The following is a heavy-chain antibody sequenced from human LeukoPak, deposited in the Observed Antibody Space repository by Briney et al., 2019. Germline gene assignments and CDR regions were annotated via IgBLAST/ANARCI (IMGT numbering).Heavy chain of an antibody. CDR2: ISYIGST. V-gene: IGHV4-59*01. D-gene: IGHD4-17*01. CDR1: GDSISRYS. J-gene: IGHJ3*02. Sequence: SETLSLTCTVSGDSISRYSWGWIRQPPGKGLEWIGYISYIGSTNYNPSLKSRVTISIDTSKSQFSLKLSSVTAADTAVYYCARDLVTVTKGFDIWGQGTMVSVSS. CDR3: ARDLVTVTKGFDI.